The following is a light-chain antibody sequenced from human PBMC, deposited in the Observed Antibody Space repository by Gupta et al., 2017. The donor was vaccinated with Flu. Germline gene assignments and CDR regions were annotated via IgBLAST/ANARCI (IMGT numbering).Light chain of an antibody. Sequence: EFVLTQSPGTLSLSPGERATLSCRASQSVNNYVWTWETQKHGQAPRILIDGASSRATGITDSGSGSGSGTDFTLTIRRLETEDVAVYDCQKYGLPMYIFGQGTKLEIK. V-gene: IGKV3-20*01. CDR3: QKYGLPMYI. J-gene: IGKJ2*01. CDR2: GAS. CDR1: QSVNNYV.